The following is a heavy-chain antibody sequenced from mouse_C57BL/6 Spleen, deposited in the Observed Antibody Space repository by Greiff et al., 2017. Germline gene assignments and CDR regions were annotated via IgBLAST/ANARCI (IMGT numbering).Heavy chain of an antibody. CDR3: ARHEDYDYDEDWYFDV. V-gene: IGHV1-62-2*01. CDR1: GYTFTEYS. J-gene: IGHJ1*03. D-gene: IGHD2-4*01. Sequence: VQLQQSGAELVKPGASVKLSCKASGYTFTEYSIHWVKQRPGQGLEWIGWVYPGSGSIKYNEKFKDKATLTADKSSSTDYMELIRLTSEDSAVYFCARHEDYDYDEDWYFDVWGTGTTVTVSS. CDR2: VYPGSGSI.